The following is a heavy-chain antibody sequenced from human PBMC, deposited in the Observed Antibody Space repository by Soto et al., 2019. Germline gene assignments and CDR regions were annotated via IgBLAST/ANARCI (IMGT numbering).Heavy chain of an antibody. CDR1: GFTFSSYA. V-gene: IGHV3-30-3*01. Sequence: QVQLVESGGGVVQPGRSLRLSCAASGFTFSSYAMHWVRQAPGKGLEWMAVISYDGNNEYYADSVKGRFTISRDNSKNTLSLQMNSLRAEVTAVYFCARDPYYYDSGVYYQYYFDYWGQGTLVTVSS. CDR3: ARDPYYYDSGVYYQYYFDY. CDR2: ISYDGNNE. D-gene: IGHD3-22*01. J-gene: IGHJ4*02.